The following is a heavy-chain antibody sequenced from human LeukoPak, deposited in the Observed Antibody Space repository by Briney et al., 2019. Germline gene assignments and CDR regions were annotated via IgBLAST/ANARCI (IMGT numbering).Heavy chain of an antibody. V-gene: IGHV4-31*03. CDR2: IYYSGST. J-gene: IGHJ5*02. D-gene: IGHD3-16*02. CDR3: ARVISNWFDP. CDR1: GGSISSGGYY. Sequence: SETLSLTCTVSGGSISSGGYYWSWIRQHPGKGLEWVGYIYYSGSTYYNPSLKSRVTISVDTSKNQFSLKLSSVTAADTAVYYCARVISNWFDPWGQGTLVTVSS.